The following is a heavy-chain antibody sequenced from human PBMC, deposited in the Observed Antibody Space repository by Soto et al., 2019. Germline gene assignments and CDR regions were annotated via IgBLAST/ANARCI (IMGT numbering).Heavy chain of an antibody. Sequence: PGGSLRLSCAASGFTFSSYAMTWVRQAPGKGLEWVSAISGTGGSTYYADSVKGRFTISRDNSKNTLYLQMNSLRAEDTAVYYCAKGRYDFWSGYYGYYYYDMDVWGQGTAVTVSS. J-gene: IGHJ6*02. D-gene: IGHD3-3*01. CDR3: AKGRYDFWSGYYGYYYYDMDV. CDR1: GFTFSSYA. CDR2: ISGTGGST. V-gene: IGHV3-23*01.